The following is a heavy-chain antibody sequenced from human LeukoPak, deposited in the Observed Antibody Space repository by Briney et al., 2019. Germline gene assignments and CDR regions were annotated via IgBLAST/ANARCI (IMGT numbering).Heavy chain of an antibody. D-gene: IGHD6-13*01. CDR3: AREQGSQQYGNSWSFDY. Sequence: SETLSLTCNVSRGFISSYHLSWLRQPAGKGLEWLGRIYTSGSTYYNPSLKSRVTMSVATSKNQFSLQLSSVTAADTAAYYCAREQGSQQYGNSWSFDYWGHGTLVTVSS. CDR1: RGFISSYH. J-gene: IGHJ4*01. V-gene: IGHV4-4*07. CDR2: IYTSGST.